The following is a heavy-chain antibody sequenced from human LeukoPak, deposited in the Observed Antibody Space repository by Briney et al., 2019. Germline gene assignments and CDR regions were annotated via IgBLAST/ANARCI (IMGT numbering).Heavy chain of an antibody. J-gene: IGHJ5*02. CDR1: GFTFSSYG. CDR2: ISGSGGST. V-gene: IGHV3-23*01. Sequence: PGGSLRLSCAASGFTFSSYGMSWVRQAPGKGLEWVSAISGSGGSTYYADSVKGRFTISRDNSKNTLYLQMNSLRAEDTAVYYCAKVKAGGYSYGIEEYNWFDPWGQGTLVTVSS. D-gene: IGHD5-18*01. CDR3: AKVKAGGYSYGIEEYNWFDP.